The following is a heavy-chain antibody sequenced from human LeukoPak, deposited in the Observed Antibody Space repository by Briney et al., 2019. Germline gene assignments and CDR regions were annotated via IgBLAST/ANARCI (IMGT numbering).Heavy chain of an antibody. D-gene: IGHD1-26*01. CDR3: ARQDSGSYGVLDY. Sequence: PSETLPLTCAVSGYSISSGYYWGWIRQPPGKGLEWIGSIYHNGSTYYNPSLMSRVTISVDTSKNQLSLQLSSVTAADTAVYYCARQDSGSYGVLDYWGQGTLVTVSS. J-gene: IGHJ4*02. CDR1: GYSISSGYY. CDR2: IYHNGST. V-gene: IGHV4-38-2*01.